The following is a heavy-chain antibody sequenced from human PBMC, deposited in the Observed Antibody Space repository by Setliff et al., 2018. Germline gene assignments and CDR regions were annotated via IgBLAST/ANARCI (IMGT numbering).Heavy chain of an antibody. V-gene: IGHV4-31*03. CDR2: IYYSGST. J-gene: IGHJ5*02. CDR1: GGSISSGGYY. Sequence: PSETLSLTCTVSGGSISSGGYYWSWIRQHPGKGLEWIGYIYYSGSTSYNPSLKSRATISVDTSKDQFSLNLTSVTAADTAVYYCAGTDSSGWWFDHWGQGTLVTVSS. CDR3: AGTDSSGWWFDH. D-gene: IGHD6-19*01.